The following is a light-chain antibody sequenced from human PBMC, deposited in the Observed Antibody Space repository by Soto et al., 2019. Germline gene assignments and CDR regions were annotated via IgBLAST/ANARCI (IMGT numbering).Light chain of an antibody. CDR1: SSDVGAYNL. V-gene: IGLV2-23*02. CDR3: CSYAGSTLGYV. J-gene: IGLJ1*01. CDR2: EVS. Sequence: QSALTQPASVSGSPGQSITISCTGTSSDVGAYNLVSWYQQFSGKAPKLLIYEVSRWPSGISDRFSGSKSGNTASLTISGLQAEDDADYYCCSYAGSTLGYVFGTGTKLTVL.